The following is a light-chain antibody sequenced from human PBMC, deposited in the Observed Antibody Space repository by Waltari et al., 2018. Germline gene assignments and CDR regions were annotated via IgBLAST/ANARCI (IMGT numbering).Light chain of an antibody. CDR2: GAS. CDR1: QSVLYSSNNKNY. Sequence: DIVMTQSPDSLAVSLGERATINCKSSQSVLYSSNNKNYLAWYQQKPGQPPKLLIYGASTREAGVADRVSGSGSGTDFTLTISRLQAEDVAVYYCKQYYSTPNPFGGGTKVEIK. J-gene: IGKJ4*01. V-gene: IGKV4-1*01. CDR3: KQYYSTPNP.